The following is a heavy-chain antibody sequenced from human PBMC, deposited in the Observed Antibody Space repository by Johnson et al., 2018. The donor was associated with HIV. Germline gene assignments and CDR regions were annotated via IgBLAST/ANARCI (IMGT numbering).Heavy chain of an antibody. D-gene: IGHD6-13*01. V-gene: IGHV3-11*04. Sequence: VQLVESGGGLVKPGGSLRLSCAAPGLTFSDYYMTWIRQAPGKGLEWVSYISSSGSTMYYADSVKGRFTISRDNAKNSLYLQMNSLRAEDTAVYYCAREIIAAADDIWGQGTMVTVSS. J-gene: IGHJ3*02. CDR3: AREIIAAADDI. CDR1: GLTFSDYY. CDR2: ISSSGSTM.